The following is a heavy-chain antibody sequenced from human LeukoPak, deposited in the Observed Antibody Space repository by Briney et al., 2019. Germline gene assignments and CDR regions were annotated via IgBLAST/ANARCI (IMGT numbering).Heavy chain of an antibody. J-gene: IGHJ5*02. CDR2: IYTSGST. CDR3: ATGPPLAGWFDP. V-gene: IGHV4-61*02. Sequence: SETLSLTCTVSGGSISSGSYYWSWIRQPAGKGLEWIGRIYTSGSTNYNPSLESRVTISVDTSKNQFSLKLSSVTAADTAVYYCATGPPLAGWFDPWGQGTLVTVSS. CDR1: GGSISSGSYY. D-gene: IGHD1-14*01.